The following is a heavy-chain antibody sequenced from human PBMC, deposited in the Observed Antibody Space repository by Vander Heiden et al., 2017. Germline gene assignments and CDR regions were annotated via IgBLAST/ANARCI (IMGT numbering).Heavy chain of an antibody. CDR3: ARVSRGYTYGSADY. D-gene: IGHD5-18*01. CDR1: GFTFSSYS. Sequence: EVQLVESGGGPVKPGGSLRLSCAASGFTFSSYSMNWVRQAPGKGLEWVSSISSSSSYIYYADSVKGRFTISRDNAKNSLYLQMNSLRAEDTAVYYCARVSRGYTYGSADYWGQGTLVTVSS. CDR2: ISSSSSYI. J-gene: IGHJ4*02. V-gene: IGHV3-21*01.